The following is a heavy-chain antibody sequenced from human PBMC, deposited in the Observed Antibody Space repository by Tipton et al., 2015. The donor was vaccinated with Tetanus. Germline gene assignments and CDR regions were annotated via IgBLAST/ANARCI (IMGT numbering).Heavy chain of an antibody. V-gene: IGHV4-61*08. CDR2: ISNSGRT. J-gene: IGHJ5*02. CDR1: GDFVRSGDYQ. D-gene: IGHD2-2*01. Sequence: TLSLTCTVSGDFVRSGDYQWNWIRQSPGKGLEWLAYISNSGRTNSNYDLKSRISISRDTSKNQFSLKLTSVTAADTAMYYCARGSDIVVVPGVTRADWFDPWGQGTLVTVSS. CDR3: ARGSDIVVVPGVTRADWFDP.